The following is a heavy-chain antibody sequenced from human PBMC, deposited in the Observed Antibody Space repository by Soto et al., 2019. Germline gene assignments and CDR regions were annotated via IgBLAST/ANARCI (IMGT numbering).Heavy chain of an antibody. CDR2: ISDSGDRT. J-gene: IGHJ4*02. V-gene: IGHV3-23*01. Sequence: GGSLRLSCASSGFTLSMSAVNWVRQAPGKGLEWVSYISDSGDRTYYADSVKGRFTISRDRSKNTVSLQMDSLRAEDTAVYYCTRDPYGGSRYYFDSWGQGTLVTVSS. D-gene: IGHD1-26*01. CDR1: GFTLSMSA. CDR3: TRDPYGGSRYYFDS.